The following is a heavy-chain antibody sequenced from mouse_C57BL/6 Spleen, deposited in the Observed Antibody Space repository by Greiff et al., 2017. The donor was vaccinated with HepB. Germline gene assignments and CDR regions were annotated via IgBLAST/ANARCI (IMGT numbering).Heavy chain of an antibody. D-gene: IGHD1-1*01. CDR3: ASEGDYYGSSPWYFDV. J-gene: IGHJ1*03. CDR1: GYTFTSYW. CDR2: IDPSDSYT. V-gene: IGHV1-59*01. Sequence: QVQLQQPGAELVRPGTSVKLSCKASGYTFTSYWMHWVKQRPGQGLEWIGVIDPSDSYTNYNQKFKGKATLTVDTSSSTAYMQLSSLTSEDSAVYYCASEGDYYGSSPWYFDVWGTGTTVTVSS.